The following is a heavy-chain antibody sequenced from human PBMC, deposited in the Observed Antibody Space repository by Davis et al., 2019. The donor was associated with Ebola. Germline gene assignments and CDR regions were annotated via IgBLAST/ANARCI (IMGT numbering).Heavy chain of an antibody. Sequence: GESLKISCAASGFTFSSYGMHWVRQAPGKGLEWVAVIWYDGSKKYYADSVKGRFTISRDNSKNTLYLQMNSLRAEDTAVYYCARVSCSSTSCYPSIYYYYYYMDVWGKGTTVTVSS. J-gene: IGHJ6*03. CDR1: GFTFSSYG. D-gene: IGHD2-2*01. CDR2: IWYDGSKK. V-gene: IGHV3-33*01. CDR3: ARVSCSSTSCYPSIYYYYYYMDV.